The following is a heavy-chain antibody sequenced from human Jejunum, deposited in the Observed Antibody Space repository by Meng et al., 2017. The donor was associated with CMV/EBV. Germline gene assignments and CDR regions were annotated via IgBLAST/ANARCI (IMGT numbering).Heavy chain of an antibody. CDR1: GLTFSSYE. J-gene: IGHJ4*02. CDR3: VRGGSSGTLKYFDY. Sequence: GLTFSSYEMNWVRQIPGKGLEWISYISASTSAIYYAASVKGRFTISRDNVKNSLYLLMESLRADDTAIYYCVRGGSSGTLKYFDYWGQGALVTVSS. D-gene: IGHD3-3*01. V-gene: IGHV3-48*03. CDR2: ISASTSAI.